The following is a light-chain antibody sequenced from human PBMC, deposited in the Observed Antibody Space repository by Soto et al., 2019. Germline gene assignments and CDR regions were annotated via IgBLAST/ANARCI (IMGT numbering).Light chain of an antibody. CDR3: QQYGRSPPT. Sequence: EIVLTQSPGTLSLSPGERATLSCRASQSVSSNYLAWYQQKPGQAPRLLIYGASSRATGIPDRFSGSGSGTDFTLTISRLEPEDFAVYYCQQYGRSPPTFGQGTKVEIK. CDR1: QSVSSNY. J-gene: IGKJ1*01. V-gene: IGKV3-20*01. CDR2: GAS.